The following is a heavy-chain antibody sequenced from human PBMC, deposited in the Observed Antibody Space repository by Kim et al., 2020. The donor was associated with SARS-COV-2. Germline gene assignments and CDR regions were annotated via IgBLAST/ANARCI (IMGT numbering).Heavy chain of an antibody. J-gene: IGHJ4*02. CDR3: ARGLGGSSPPYYFDP. V-gene: IGHV1-3*04. Sequence: ASVKVSCKTSGYTFTSYAMHWVRLAPGQRPEWMAWINTANGNIKYSKKFQGRSTISRDTAATTAYMELSGLRSEDTAVYYCARGLGGSSPPYYFDPLGQG. CDR2: INTANGNI. CDR1: GYTFTSYA. D-gene: IGHD6-6*01.